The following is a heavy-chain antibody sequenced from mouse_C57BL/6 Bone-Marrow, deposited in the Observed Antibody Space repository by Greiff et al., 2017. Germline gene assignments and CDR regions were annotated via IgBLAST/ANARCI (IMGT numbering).Heavy chain of an antibody. J-gene: IGHJ3*01. D-gene: IGHD1-2*01. CDR1: GYTFTSYW. CDR2: IDPSDSYT. Sequence: QVQLQQPGAELVRPGTSVKLSCKASGYTFTSYWMHWVKQRPGQGLEWIGVIDPSDSYTNYNQKFKGKATLTVDTSSSTAYMQLSSLTSEDSAVYYCAGSLLRIAYWGQGTLVTVSA. CDR3: AGSLLRIAY. V-gene: IGHV1-59*01.